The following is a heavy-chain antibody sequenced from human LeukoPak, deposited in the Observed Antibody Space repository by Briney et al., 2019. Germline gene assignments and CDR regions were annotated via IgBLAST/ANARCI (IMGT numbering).Heavy chain of an antibody. CDR3: ARYGGLVMRRRAGSGGMDV. CDR1: GFTFSSYS. D-gene: IGHD3-9*01. V-gene: IGHV3-21*01. J-gene: IGHJ6*02. Sequence: GGSLRLSCAASGFTFSSYSMNWVRQAPGKGLEWVSSISSSSSYIYYADSVKGRFTISRDNAKNSLYLQMNSLRAEDTAVYYCARYGGLVMRRRAGSGGMDVWGQGTTVTVSS. CDR2: ISSSSSYI.